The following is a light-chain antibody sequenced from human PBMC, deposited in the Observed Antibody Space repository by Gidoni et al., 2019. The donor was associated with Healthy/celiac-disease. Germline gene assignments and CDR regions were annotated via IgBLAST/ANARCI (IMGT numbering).Light chain of an antibody. V-gene: IGKV3-11*01. J-gene: IGKJ1*01. Sequence: EIVFTQSPATLSLSPGERATLSCRASQSVSSYLAWYQQKPGQAPRLLIYDASNRATGIPARFSGSGSGTDFTLTISSLEPEDFAVYYCQQRSNWRGTFGQGTKVEIK. CDR1: QSVSSY. CDR2: DAS. CDR3: QQRSNWRGT.